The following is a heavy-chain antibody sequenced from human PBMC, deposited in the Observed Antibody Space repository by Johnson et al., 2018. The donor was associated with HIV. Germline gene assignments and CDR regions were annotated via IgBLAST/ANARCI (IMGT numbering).Heavy chain of an antibody. D-gene: IGHD3-22*01. Sequence: QVQLVESGGGVVQPGRSLRLSCAASGFTFSSYAMHWVRQAPGKGLEWVAVISYAGSNKYYADSVKGRFTISRDNSKNTLYLQMNSLRAEDTAVYYCARESITMIVVVTHDAFDIWGQGTMVTVSS. CDR2: ISYAGSNK. CDR3: ARESITMIVVVTHDAFDI. V-gene: IGHV3-30-3*01. CDR1: GFTFSSYA. J-gene: IGHJ3*02.